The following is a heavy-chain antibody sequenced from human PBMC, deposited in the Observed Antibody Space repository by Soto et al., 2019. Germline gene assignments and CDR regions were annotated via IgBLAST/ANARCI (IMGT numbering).Heavy chain of an antibody. CDR2: VNPSSGNT. D-gene: IGHD1-20*01. J-gene: IGHJ4*02. V-gene: IGHV1-8*01. Sequence: QVQLVQSGAEVKRPGASVKVSCEASGYTFTTYDINWVRQASGQGLEWMGCVNPSSGNTVYAQKFHGRVTMTRDTSISTAYMELSSLNSDDAVIYYCARASMYIWNAHWGQGTLVTVSS. CDR3: ARASMYIWNAH. CDR1: GYTFTTYD.